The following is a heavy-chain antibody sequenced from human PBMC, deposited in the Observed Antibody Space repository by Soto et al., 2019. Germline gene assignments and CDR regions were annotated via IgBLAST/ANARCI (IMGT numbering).Heavy chain of an antibody. CDR2: IYHSGST. Sequence: SETLSLTCAVSGGSISSSNWWSWVRQPPGKGLEWIGEIYHSGSTNYNPSLKSRVTISVDKSKNQFSLKLSSVTAADTAVYYYARVYYDFWSGYYWGQGTLVTVSS. CDR1: GGSISSSNW. V-gene: IGHV4-4*02. J-gene: IGHJ4*02. D-gene: IGHD3-3*01. CDR3: ARVYYDFWSGYY.